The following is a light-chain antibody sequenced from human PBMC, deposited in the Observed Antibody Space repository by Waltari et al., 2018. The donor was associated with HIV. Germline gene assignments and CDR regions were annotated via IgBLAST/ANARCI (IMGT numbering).Light chain of an antibody. CDR1: QGISSY. CDR3: QQLNSYPPT. J-gene: IGKJ3*01. CDR2: AAS. Sequence: DIQLTQSPSFLSASVGDRVTLTCRASQGISSYLAWYQQKPGKAPKLLIYAASTLQSGVPSRFSGRESGTEFTLTISSLQPEDFATYYCQQLNSYPPTFGPGTNVDIK. V-gene: IGKV1-9*01.